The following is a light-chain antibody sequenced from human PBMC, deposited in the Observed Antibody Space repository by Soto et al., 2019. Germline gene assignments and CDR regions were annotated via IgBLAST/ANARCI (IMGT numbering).Light chain of an antibody. J-gene: IGLJ1*01. CDR2: DVS. CDR3: CSYTSSSTRLYA. CDR1: SSDVGGYNY. Sequence: QSVLTQPASVSGSPGQSITISCTGTSSDVGGYNYVSWYQQHPGKAPKLLIYDVSNRPSGVSNRFSGSKSGNTASLTISGLQAEDEADYYCCSYTSSSTRLYAFGTGTRSPS. V-gene: IGLV2-14*01.